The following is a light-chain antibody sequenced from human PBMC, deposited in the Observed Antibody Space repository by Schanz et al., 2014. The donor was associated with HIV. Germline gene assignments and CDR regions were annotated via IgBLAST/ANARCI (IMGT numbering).Light chain of an antibody. CDR3: AAWDVNLNGPV. CDR1: SNDVGGYNF. Sequence: QSALTQPPSASGSPGQSVTISCIGTSNDVGGYNFVSWYQEHPGKAPKLMIYDVSNRPSGVPDRFSGSKSGTSASLAISGLQSEDEADYYCAAWDVNLNGPVFGGGTKLTVL. CDR2: DVS. J-gene: IGLJ2*01. V-gene: IGLV2-8*01.